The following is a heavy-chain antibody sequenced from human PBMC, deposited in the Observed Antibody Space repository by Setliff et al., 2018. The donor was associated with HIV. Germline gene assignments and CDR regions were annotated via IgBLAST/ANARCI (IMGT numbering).Heavy chain of an antibody. V-gene: IGHV1-3*01. J-gene: IGHJ4*01. CDR1: GYTFSTYS. Sequence: ASVKVSCKASGYTFSTYSLHWVRQAPGQSLEWMGWINVGKGDTKYSQAFQDRITITRDTSANTAYMELSSLRSDDTAVYFCARGALLAAFDFDHWGHGTLVTVSS. CDR3: ARGALLAAFDFDH. CDR2: INVGKGDT. D-gene: IGHD3-3*02.